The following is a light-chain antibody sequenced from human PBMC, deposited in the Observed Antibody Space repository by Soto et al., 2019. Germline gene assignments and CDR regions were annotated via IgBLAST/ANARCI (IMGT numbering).Light chain of an antibody. J-gene: IGKJ4*01. Sequence: DIQMTQSPSTLSASVGDRVTITCRASQSISNWLAWYQQKPGNAPKLLIYTASTLNSGVPSRFSGSGSGTEFTLTISSLEPDDFATYYCQQYDSYSGLTFGGGTKGEIK. CDR2: TAS. CDR1: QSISNW. V-gene: IGKV1-5*03. CDR3: QQYDSYSGLT.